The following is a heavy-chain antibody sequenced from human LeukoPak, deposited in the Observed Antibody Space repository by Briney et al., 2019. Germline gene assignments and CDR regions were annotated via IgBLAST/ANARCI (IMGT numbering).Heavy chain of an antibody. Sequence: KASETLSLTCTVSGGSISSCYWSWIRQPAGKGLEWIGRIYISGSGSTNYNPSLKSRVTISVDTSKNQFSLKLSSVTAADTAVYYCARHVSVDTAMELYYFDYWGQGTLVTVSS. CDR1: GGSISSCY. CDR3: ARHVSVDTAMELYYFDY. J-gene: IGHJ4*02. V-gene: IGHV4-4*07. CDR2: IYISGSGST. D-gene: IGHD5-18*01.